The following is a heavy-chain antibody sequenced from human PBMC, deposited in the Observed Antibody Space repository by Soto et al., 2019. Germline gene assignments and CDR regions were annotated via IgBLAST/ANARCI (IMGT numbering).Heavy chain of an antibody. J-gene: IGHJ4*01. CDR3: ARLGGYYQAFDQ. CDR1: GSPISSYY. Sequence: SETLSLTCSVSGSPISSYYWGWFRLPPGQGLQWVGYIYYTGTTSYNPSLKGRVTVSLDTSKRQFSLKLRSVTAADTAVYFCARLGGYYQAFDQWGQGALVTVSS. V-gene: IGHV4-59*08. CDR2: IYYTGTT. D-gene: IGHD3-22*01.